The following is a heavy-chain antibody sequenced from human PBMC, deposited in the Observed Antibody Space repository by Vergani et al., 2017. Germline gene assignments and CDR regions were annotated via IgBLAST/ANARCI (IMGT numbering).Heavy chain of an antibody. CDR1: GGSISSGSYY. CDR2: FYTGGGT. Sequence: QVQLQESGPGLVRPSQTLSLTCTVSGGSISSGSYYWSWFRQPAGKGLEWIGRFYTGGGTSYNPPLKSRVTISVDTSKNQFSLQLSSVTAADTAVYYCARDPLYSTTWPFLLPDMDVWGQGTTVTVAS. CDR3: ARDPLYSTTWPFLLPDMDV. V-gene: IGHV4-61*02. J-gene: IGHJ6*02. D-gene: IGHD6-13*01.